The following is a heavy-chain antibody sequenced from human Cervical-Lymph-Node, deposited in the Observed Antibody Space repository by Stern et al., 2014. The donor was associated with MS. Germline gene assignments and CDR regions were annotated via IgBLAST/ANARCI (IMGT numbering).Heavy chain of an antibody. Sequence: QLQLQESGPGLVKPSETLSLTCTVSGGSISSYYWSWIRQPPGKGLEWIGYIYYSGSTNYNPSLKSRVTISVDTSKNQFSLKLSSVTAADTAVYYCARVSEQWLVPFDYWGQGTLVTVSS. CDR3: ARVSEQWLVPFDY. CDR2: IYYSGST. J-gene: IGHJ4*02. V-gene: IGHV4-59*01. D-gene: IGHD6-19*01. CDR1: GGSISSYY.